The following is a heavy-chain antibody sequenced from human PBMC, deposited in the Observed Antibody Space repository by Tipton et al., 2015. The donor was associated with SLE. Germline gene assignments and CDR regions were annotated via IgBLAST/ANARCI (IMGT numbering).Heavy chain of an antibody. CDR1: GYSISSGY. Sequence: TLSLTCTVSGYSISSGYWGWIRQPPGKDLEWIATLHHSGSTYYSPSLKSRVTISVDTSKNQFSLKLSSVTAADTAVYYCAKQRPLFQGHDAFDLWGQGTMVTVSS. V-gene: IGHV4-38-2*02. J-gene: IGHJ3*01. D-gene: IGHD6-25*01. CDR2: LHHSGST. CDR3: AKQRPLFQGHDAFDL.